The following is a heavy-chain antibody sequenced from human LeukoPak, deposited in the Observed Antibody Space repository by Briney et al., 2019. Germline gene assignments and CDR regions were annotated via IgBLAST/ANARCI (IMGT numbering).Heavy chain of an antibody. CDR2: IYYSGST. Sequence: SETLSLTCTVSGGSISSSNYYWGWIRQPPGKGLEWIGYIYYSGSTYYNPSLKSRVTISVDTSKNQFSLKLSSVTAADTAVYYCARWAIVGATGFDPWGQGTLVTVSS. V-gene: IGHV4-39*07. D-gene: IGHD1-26*01. CDR1: GGSISSSNYY. J-gene: IGHJ5*02. CDR3: ARWAIVGATGFDP.